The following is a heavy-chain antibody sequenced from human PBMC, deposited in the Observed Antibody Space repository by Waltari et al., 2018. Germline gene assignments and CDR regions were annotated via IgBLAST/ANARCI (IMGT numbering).Heavy chain of an antibody. CDR3: ARRGRTTVTYYFDY. CDR1: GYTFTDYY. CDR2: INPNSGGT. J-gene: IGHJ4*02. D-gene: IGHD4-4*01. Sequence: VQLVQSGAEVKKPGATVKISCKASGYTFTDYYMHWVQQAPGQGLEWMGRINPNSGGTNYAQKFQGRVTMTRDTSISTAYMEVSSLRSDDTAVYYCARRGRTTVTYYFDYWGQGTLVTVSS. V-gene: IGHV1-2*06.